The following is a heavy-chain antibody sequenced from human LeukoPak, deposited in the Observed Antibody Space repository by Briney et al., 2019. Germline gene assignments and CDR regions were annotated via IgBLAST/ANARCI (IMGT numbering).Heavy chain of an antibody. V-gene: IGHV1-69*05. CDR2: IIPIFGTA. D-gene: IGHD4-17*01. CDR1: GGTFSSYA. Sequence: ASVKVSCKASGGTFSSYAISWVRQAPGQGLEWMGGIIPIFGTANYAQKFQGRVTITTDESTSTAYMELSSLRLEDTAVFFCARGSVTTSEFDSWGQGTLVTVSS. J-gene: IGHJ4*02. CDR3: ARGSVTTSEFDS.